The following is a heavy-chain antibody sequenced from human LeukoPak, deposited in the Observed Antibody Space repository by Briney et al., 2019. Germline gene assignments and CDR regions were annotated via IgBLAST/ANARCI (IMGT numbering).Heavy chain of an antibody. J-gene: IGHJ4*02. D-gene: IGHD3-9*01. Sequence: SGGSLRLSCAASGFTFSNYWMHWVRQAPGTGLVWVSRINSDGNSTMYADSVKGRMTISRDNSKNTLYLQMNSLRAEDTAVYYCAKDYDILTGYYDWGQGTLVTVSS. CDR3: AKDYDILTGYYD. V-gene: IGHV3-74*03. CDR1: GFTFSNYW. CDR2: INSDGNST.